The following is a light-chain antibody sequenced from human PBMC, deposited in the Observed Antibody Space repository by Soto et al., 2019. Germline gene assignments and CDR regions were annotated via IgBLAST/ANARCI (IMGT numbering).Light chain of an antibody. CDR2: GNS. J-gene: IGLJ2*01. V-gene: IGLV1-40*01. Sequence: QSVLTQPPSVSGAPGQRVTISCTGSSSNIGAGYDVHWYQQLPGTAPKLLIYGNSNRPSGVPDRFSGSKSGTSASLAITGLQAEDEADYYCQSYASSLSAFFGGGTKLTVL. CDR1: SSNIGAGYD. CDR3: QSYASSLSAF.